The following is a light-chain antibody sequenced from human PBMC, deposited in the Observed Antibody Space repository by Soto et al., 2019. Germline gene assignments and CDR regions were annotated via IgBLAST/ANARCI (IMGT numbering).Light chain of an antibody. CDR1: QGISTY. J-gene: IGKJ2*01. CDR3: QESYSTPYT. Sequence: DIQMTQSPSSLSESAGDRVTITCRASQGISTYLNWYQQKPGKAPKLLIYAASSLQSGVPSRFSGSGSGTDFTLTISSLQPEDFATYFCQESYSTPYTFGLGTK. CDR2: AAS. V-gene: IGKV1-39*01.